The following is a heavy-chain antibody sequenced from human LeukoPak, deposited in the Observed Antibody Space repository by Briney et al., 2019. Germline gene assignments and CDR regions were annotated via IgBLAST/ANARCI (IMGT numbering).Heavy chain of an antibody. CDR1: GGTFSSYA. D-gene: IGHD1/OR15-1a*01. V-gene: IGHV1-2*06. Sequence: GASVKVSCKASGGTFSSYAISWVRQAPGQGLEWMGRINPNSGGTNYAQKFQGRVTMTRDTSISTAYMELSRLRSGDTAVYYCARGSRGARNNYGETLGYWGQGTLVTVSS. J-gene: IGHJ4*02. CDR2: INPNSGGT. CDR3: ARGSRGARNNYGETLGY.